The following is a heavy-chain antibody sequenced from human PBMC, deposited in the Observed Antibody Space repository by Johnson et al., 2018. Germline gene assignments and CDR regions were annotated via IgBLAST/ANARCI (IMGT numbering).Heavy chain of an antibody. D-gene: IGHD3-10*01. Sequence: VQLVQSGGGLVQPGRSLRLSCAASGFTFSDHYMDWVRQAPGQGLEWVGRVRDKSNSYTTEYAASVKGRFTISRDDSQNSLYLQINSLKTEDTAAYHCVWASGITYPYFQKWGQGSLVTVSS. J-gene: IGHJ1*01. CDR3: VWASGITYPYFQK. CDR1: GFTFSDHY. V-gene: IGHV3-72*01. CDR2: VRDKSNSYTT.